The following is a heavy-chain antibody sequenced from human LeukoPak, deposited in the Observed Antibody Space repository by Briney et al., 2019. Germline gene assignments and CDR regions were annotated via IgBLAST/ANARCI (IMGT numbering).Heavy chain of an antibody. D-gene: IGHD5-18*01. V-gene: IGHV3-23*01. J-gene: IGHJ4*02. CDR3: AKGSPTPHTAGGGYFDY. Sequence: PGGSLRLSCAASGFTFSSYAMSWVRQAPGKGLEWVSAISGSGGSTYYADSVKGRFTISRDNSKNTLYLQMNSLRAEDTAVYYCAKGSPTPHTAGGGYFDYWGQGTLVTVSS. CDR1: GFTFSSYA. CDR2: ISGSGGST.